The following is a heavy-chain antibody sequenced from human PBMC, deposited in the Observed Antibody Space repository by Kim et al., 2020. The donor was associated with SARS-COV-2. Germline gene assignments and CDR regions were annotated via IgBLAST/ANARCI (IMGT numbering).Heavy chain of an antibody. CDR3: ARGNYYGMDV. CDR1: GFTFSSYF. V-gene: IGHV3-74*01. CDR2: VNSDGSST. Sequence: GGSLRLSCAASGFTFSSYFMHWVRQAPGKGLVWVSRVNSDGSSTSHADSVKGRFTISRDNAKNTLYLQMNSLRVEDTAVYYCARGNYYGMDVWGQGTTVTVSS. J-gene: IGHJ6*02.